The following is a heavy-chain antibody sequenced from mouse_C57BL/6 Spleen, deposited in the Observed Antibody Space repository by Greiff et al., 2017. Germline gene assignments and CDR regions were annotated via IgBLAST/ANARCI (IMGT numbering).Heavy chain of an antibody. CDR2: INPNNGGT. Sequence: VQLQQSGPELVKPGASVKMSCKASGYTFTDYNMHWVKQSHGKSLEWIGYINPNNGGTSYNQKFKGKATLTVNKSSSTAYMELRSLTSEDSAVYDCAREGHDGYYTGAMDYWGQGTSVTVSS. D-gene: IGHD2-3*01. J-gene: IGHJ4*01. CDR3: AREGHDGYYTGAMDY. CDR1: GYTFTDYN. V-gene: IGHV1-22*01.